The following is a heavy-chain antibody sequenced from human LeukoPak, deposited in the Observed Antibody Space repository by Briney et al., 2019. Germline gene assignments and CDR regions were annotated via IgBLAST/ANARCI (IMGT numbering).Heavy chain of an antibody. CDR2: IYYSGST. J-gene: IGHJ5*02. CDR1: GGSISSGSYY. V-gene: IGHV4-61*01. Sequence: SQTLSLTCTVSGGSISSGSYYWSWIRQPPGKGLEWIGYIYYSGSTNYNPSLKSRVTISVDTSKNQFSLKLSSVTAADTAVYYCARGPGYCSGGSCYRGDWFDPWGQGTLVTVSS. CDR3: ARGPGYCSGGSCYRGDWFDP. D-gene: IGHD2-15*01.